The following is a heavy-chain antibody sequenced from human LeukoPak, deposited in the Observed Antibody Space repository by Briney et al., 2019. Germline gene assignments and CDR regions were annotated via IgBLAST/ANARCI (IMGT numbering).Heavy chain of an antibody. CDR3: ARAKYSSGWYLDY. CDR1: GDSISSGDYY. CDR2: IHYSGST. J-gene: IGHJ4*02. Sequence: PSETLSLTCTVSGDSISSGDYYWTWIRQHPGKGLEWIGYIHYSGSTYYNPSLKSRVTISVDTSKNQFSLKVSSVTAADMAVYYCARAKYSSGWYLDYWGQGTLVTVSS. V-gene: IGHV4-31*03. D-gene: IGHD6-19*01.